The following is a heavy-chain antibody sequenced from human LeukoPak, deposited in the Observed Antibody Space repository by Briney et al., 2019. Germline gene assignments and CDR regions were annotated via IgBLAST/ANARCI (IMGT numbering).Heavy chain of an antibody. Sequence: GASVKVSCKAPGYTFTSYGISWVRQAPGQGLEWMGWISAYNGNTNYAQKLQGRVTMTTDTSTSTAYMELRSLRSDDTAVYYCARVVYCSSTSCEVSRQYNWFGPWGQGTLVTVSS. CDR2: ISAYNGNT. V-gene: IGHV1-18*01. J-gene: IGHJ5*02. D-gene: IGHD2-2*01. CDR3: ARVVYCSSTSCEVSRQYNWFGP. CDR1: GYTFTSYG.